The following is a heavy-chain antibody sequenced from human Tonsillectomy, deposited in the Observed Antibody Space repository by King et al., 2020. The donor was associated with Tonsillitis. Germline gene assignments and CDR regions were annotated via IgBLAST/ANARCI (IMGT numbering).Heavy chain of an antibody. CDR3: ARGIRGQQLAPFDY. J-gene: IGHJ4*02. V-gene: IGHV4-34*01. CDR1: NGSFSGYY. Sequence: VQLQQWGAGLLKPSETLSLTCAAYNGSFSGYYWSWIRQPPGKGLEWIGEINHSGSTKYNPSLKSRVTMSVDRSKNQFSLKLTSVTAADTAVSYCARGIRGQQLAPFDYWGQGTQVTVSS. D-gene: IGHD6-13*01. CDR2: INHSGST.